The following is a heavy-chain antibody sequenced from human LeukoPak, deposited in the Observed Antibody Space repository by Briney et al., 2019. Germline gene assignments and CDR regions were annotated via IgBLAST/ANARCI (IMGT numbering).Heavy chain of an antibody. V-gene: IGHV1-69*13. CDR1: GDTFSSYA. CDR3: AGLYGSGILVDY. Sequence: GASVKVSCKASGDTFSSYAISWVRQAPGQGLEWMGGIIPIFGTANYAQKFQGRVTITADESTSTAYMELSSLRSEDTAVYYCAGLYGSGILVDYWGQGTLVTVSS. D-gene: IGHD3-10*01. J-gene: IGHJ4*02. CDR2: IIPIFGTA.